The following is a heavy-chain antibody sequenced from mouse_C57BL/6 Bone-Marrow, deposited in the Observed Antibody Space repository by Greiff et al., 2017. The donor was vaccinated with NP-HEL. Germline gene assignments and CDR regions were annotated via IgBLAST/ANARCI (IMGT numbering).Heavy chain of an antibody. CDR1: GFSLTSYG. J-gene: IGHJ2*01. V-gene: IGHV2-5*01. D-gene: IGHD1-1*01. CDR2: IWRGGST. CDR3: AKSYGSSYVGFDY. Sequence: VQVVESGPGLVQPSQSLSITCTVSGFSLTSYGVHWVRQSPGKGLEWLGVIWRGGSTDYNAAFMSRLSITKDNSKSQVFFKMNSLQADDTAIYYCAKSYGSSYVGFDYWGQGTTLTVSS.